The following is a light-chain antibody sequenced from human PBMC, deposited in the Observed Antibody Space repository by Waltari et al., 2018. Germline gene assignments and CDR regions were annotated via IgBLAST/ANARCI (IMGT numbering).Light chain of an antibody. CDR2: DVF. Sequence: EIVLTQSTATLSLSPGDRATVSCRASQSVYSYLGWYQQKPGQAPRLLIYDVFNSATGIPARFSGSGSGTDFTLTISSLEPEDFAVYYCQQRRSWPLTFGGGTKVEIK. CDR3: QQRRSWPLT. CDR1: QSVYSY. V-gene: IGKV3-11*01. J-gene: IGKJ4*01.